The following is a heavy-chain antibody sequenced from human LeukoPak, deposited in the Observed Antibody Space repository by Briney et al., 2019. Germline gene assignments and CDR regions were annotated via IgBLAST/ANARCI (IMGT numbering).Heavy chain of an antibody. D-gene: IGHD6-19*01. V-gene: IGHV3-48*04. Sequence: GGSLRLSCAASGFTFSDYSMNWVSQAPGKGLEWISYISISSRTIYYADSVKGRFTISRDDAKNSVYLQMNSLKVEDTAVYYCARSIAVTLPDYWGQGTLVTVSS. CDR2: ISISSRTI. J-gene: IGHJ4*02. CDR3: ARSIAVTLPDY. CDR1: GFTFSDYS.